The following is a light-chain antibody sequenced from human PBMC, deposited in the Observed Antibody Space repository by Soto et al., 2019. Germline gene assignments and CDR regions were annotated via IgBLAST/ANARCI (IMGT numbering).Light chain of an antibody. V-gene: IGKV1-39*01. Sequence: DIQMTQSPSSLSASVGDRVTITCRASQSISNYLNWYQQKPGKAPKRLIYAASSMQSGVPSRFSGSGAETDFTLTISSLRPDDSATYYCQQSFSPLWTFGQGTKVEV. CDR3: QQSFSPLWT. CDR1: QSISNY. CDR2: AAS. J-gene: IGKJ1*01.